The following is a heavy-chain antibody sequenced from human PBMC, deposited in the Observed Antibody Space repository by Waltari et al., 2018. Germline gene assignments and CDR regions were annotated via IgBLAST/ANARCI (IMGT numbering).Heavy chain of an antibody. CDR3: AKDSSAAFSTSSLDS. Sequence: EVHLVESGGGLVKPGGSLRLSCAASGFSFSSYNMNWVRQAPGKGLEWVSSIFTTGTSMYYADSVKGRFTISRDNANTLLYLHMNSLRAEDTALYYCAKDSSAAFSTSSLDSWGQGTLVTVSS. J-gene: IGHJ4*02. V-gene: IGHV3-21*01. CDR2: IFTTGTSM. CDR1: GFSFSSYN. D-gene: IGHD2-2*01.